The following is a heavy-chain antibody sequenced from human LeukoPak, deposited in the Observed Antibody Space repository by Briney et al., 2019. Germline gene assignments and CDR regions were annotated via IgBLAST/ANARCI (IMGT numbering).Heavy chain of an antibody. D-gene: IGHD6-6*01. CDR1: GFTFSSYD. Sequence: GGSLRLSCAASGFTFSSYDIHWVRQAPGKGLEWVAFIRYDGSNKYYADSVRGRFTISRDNSKNTLYLQMNSLRAEDTAVYYCARTLIEYSTSSCYFVYWGQGTLVTVSS. CDR2: IRYDGSNK. CDR3: ARTLIEYSTSSCYFVY. V-gene: IGHV3-30*02. J-gene: IGHJ4*02.